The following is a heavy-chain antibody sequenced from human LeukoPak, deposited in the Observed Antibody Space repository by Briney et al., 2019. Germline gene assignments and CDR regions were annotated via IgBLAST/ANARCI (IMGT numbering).Heavy chain of an antibody. D-gene: IGHD3-3*01. CDR1: DSSISRGSS. CDR2: IYLSGNI. J-gene: IGHJ5*02. CDR3: ARDRPLLCAWSWFDP. V-gene: IGHV4-38-2*02. Sequence: SATLSLTCSVSDSSISRGSSWGWFRNPPGKGLEWFGTIYLSGNIYYNPALKNRVTISVDTSKNQFSLKLSSVTAADTAVYYCARDRPLLCAWSWFDPWGQGTLVTVSS.